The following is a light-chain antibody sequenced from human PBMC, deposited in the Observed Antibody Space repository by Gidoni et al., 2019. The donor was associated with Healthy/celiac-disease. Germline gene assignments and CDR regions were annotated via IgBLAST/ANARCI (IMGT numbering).Light chain of an antibody. CDR2: AAS. Sequence: DIQLTKPPPFLSASVEQRVTTTSRAIQGISSYLAWYQQKPGKAPKLLIYAASTLQSGVPSRFSGSGSGTEFTLTISSLQPEDFATYYCQQLNSYPFTFGPGTKVDIK. CDR3: QQLNSYPFT. J-gene: IGKJ3*01. V-gene: IGKV1-9*01. CDR1: QGISSY.